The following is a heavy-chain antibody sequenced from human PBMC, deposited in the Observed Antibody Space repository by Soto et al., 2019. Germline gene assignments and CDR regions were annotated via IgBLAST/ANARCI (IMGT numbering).Heavy chain of an antibody. CDR1: GYTFTSYA. V-gene: IGHV1-3*01. J-gene: IGHJ4*02. CDR3: ARDLGGWPDY. D-gene: IGHD2-15*01. CDR2: INAGNGNT. Sequence: QVQLVQSGAEVKKPGASVKVSCKASGYTFTSYAMHWVRQAPGQRLEWMGWINAGNGNTKYSQKLQGRVTITWDTAASTAYMELSSLRSEDTAVYYCARDLGGWPDYWGQGTLVTVSS.